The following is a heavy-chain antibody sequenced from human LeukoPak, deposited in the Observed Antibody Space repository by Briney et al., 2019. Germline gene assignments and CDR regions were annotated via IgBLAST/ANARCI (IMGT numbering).Heavy chain of an antibody. J-gene: IGHJ3*02. CDR1: GGTFSSYA. Sequence: SVKVSCKASGGTFSSYAISWVRQAPGQGLEWMGGIIPIFGTANYEQKFQGRVTITTDESTSTAYMELSSLRTEDTAVYYCAREGSTTDAFDIWGQGTMVTVSS. CDR3: AREGSTTDAFDI. D-gene: IGHD4-11*01. CDR2: IIPIFGTA. V-gene: IGHV1-69*05.